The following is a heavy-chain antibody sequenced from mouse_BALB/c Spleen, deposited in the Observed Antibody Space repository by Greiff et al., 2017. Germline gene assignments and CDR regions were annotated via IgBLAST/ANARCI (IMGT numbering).Heavy chain of an antibody. D-gene: IGHD2-1*01. J-gene: IGHJ4*01. V-gene: IGHV1-9*01. Sequence: VQLQQSGAELMKPGASVKISCKATGYTFSSYWIEWVKQRPGHGLEWIGEILPGSGSTNYNEKFKGKATFTADTSSNTAYMQLSSLTSEDSAVYYCAREGDGNYGEAMDYWGQGTSVTVSS. CDR3: AREGDGNYGEAMDY. CDR2: ILPGSGST. CDR1: GYTFSSYW.